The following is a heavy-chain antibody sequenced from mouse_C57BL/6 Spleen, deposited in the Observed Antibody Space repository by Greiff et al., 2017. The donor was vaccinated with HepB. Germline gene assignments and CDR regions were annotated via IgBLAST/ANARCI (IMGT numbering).Heavy chain of an antibody. J-gene: IGHJ4*01. CDR3: ARISYYAMDY. V-gene: IGHV1-80*01. CDR2: IYPGDGDT. Sequence: QVQLKQSGAELVKPGASVKISCKASGYAFSSYWMNWVKQRPGKGLEWIGQIYPGDGDTNYNGKFKGKATLTADKSPSTAYMQLSSLTSEDSAVYFCARISYYAMDYWGQGTSVTVSS. CDR1: GYAFSSYW.